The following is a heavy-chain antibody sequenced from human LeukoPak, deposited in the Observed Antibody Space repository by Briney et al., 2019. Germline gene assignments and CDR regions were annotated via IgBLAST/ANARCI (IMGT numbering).Heavy chain of an antibody. CDR2: INKDSSLM. J-gene: IGHJ4*02. CDR1: GFTFSIYS. D-gene: IGHD5-18*01. Sequence: GGSLRLSCAASGFTFSIYSMNWVRQAPGKGLEWVSSINKDSSLMYYAESVKGRSTISRDNDRNSLYLQMNSLRVEHTAVYYCSGDLCDGYSLDYWGQGTLVTVSS. V-gene: IGHV3-21*01. CDR3: SGDLCDGYSLDY.